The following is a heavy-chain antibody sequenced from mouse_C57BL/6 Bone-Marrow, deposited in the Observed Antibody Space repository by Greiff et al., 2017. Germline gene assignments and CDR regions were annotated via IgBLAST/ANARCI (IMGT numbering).Heavy chain of an antibody. Sequence: VQLQQPGAELVKPGASVTLSCKASGYTFTSYWMHWVKQRPGQGLEWIGMIHPNSGSTNYNEKFKSKATLTVDKSSSTAYMQLSRLTSEDSAVYYCARGGSYYSFFYAMDYWGQGTSVTVSS. J-gene: IGHJ4*01. CDR3: ARGGSYYSFFYAMDY. V-gene: IGHV1-64*01. CDR2: IHPNSGST. D-gene: IGHD2-12*01. CDR1: GYTFTSYW.